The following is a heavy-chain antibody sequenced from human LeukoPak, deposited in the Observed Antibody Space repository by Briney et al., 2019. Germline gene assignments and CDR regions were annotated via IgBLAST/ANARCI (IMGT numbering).Heavy chain of an antibody. CDR1: GGSISSYY. CDR2: INHSGSA. V-gene: IGHV4-34*01. D-gene: IGHD4-17*01. J-gene: IGHJ4*02. CDR3: ARGQGTVTTH. Sequence: SETLSLTCTVSGGSISSYYWTWIRQPPGKGLEWIGEINHSGSANYNPSLKSRVTISLDTSKNQFSLKVSSVTAADTAVYYCARGQGTVTTHWGQGTLVTVSS.